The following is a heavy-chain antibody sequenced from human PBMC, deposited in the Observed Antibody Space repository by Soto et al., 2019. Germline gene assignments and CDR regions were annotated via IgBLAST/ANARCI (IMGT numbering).Heavy chain of an antibody. CDR1: GFTFSDYY. CDR2: ISGSGGST. V-gene: IGHV3-23*01. D-gene: IGHD6-13*01. Sequence: AGGSLRLSCAASGFTFSDYYMSWIRQAPGKELEWVSAISGSGGSTYYADSVKGRFTISRDNSKNTLYLQMNSLRAEDTAVYYCAKDMGSSSWSERYNWFDPWGQGTLVTVSS. CDR3: AKDMGSSSWSERYNWFDP. J-gene: IGHJ5*02.